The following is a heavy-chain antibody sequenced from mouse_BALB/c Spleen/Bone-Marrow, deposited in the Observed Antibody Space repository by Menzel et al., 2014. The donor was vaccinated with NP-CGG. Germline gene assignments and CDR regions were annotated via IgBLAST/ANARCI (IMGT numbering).Heavy chain of an antibody. CDR3: ARETYGNAWFAY. D-gene: IGHD2-1*01. V-gene: IGHV1-80*01. CDR2: IYPGDGDT. CDR1: GYAFSDYW. Sequence: VQLQQSGAELVRPGSSVKISCKASGYAFSDYWMNWVKQRPGQGLEWIGQIYPGDGDTNYIGKFKGKATLTADKSSSTAYMQLSSLTSEDSAVYFCARETYGNAWFAYWGQGTLVPVSA. J-gene: IGHJ3*01.